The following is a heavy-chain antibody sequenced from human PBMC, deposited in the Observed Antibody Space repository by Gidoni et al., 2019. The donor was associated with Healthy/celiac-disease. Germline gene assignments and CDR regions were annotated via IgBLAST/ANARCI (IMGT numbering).Heavy chain of an antibody. CDR3: ARGVVIMWYFDL. V-gene: IGHV3-48*02. J-gene: IGHJ2*01. D-gene: IGHD3-3*01. Sequence: GLCWVSYISSSSSTIYYADSVKGRFTISRDNAKNSLYLQMNSLRDEDTAVYYCARGVVIMWYFDLWGRGTLVTVSS. CDR2: ISSSSSTI.